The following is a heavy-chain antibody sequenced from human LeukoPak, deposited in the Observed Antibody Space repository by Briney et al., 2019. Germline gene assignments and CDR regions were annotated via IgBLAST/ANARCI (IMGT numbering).Heavy chain of an antibody. V-gene: IGHV4-59*08. J-gene: IGHJ4*02. CDR3: ARLSCSSTSCYSIDY. CDR2: IYYSGST. CDR1: GGSISSYY. Sequence: SETLSLTCTVSGGSISSYYWSWIRQPPGKGLEWIGYIYYSGSTNYNPSLKSRVTISVDTSKNQFSPKLSSVTAADTAVYYCARLSCSSTSCYSIDYWGQGTLVTVSS. D-gene: IGHD2-2*02.